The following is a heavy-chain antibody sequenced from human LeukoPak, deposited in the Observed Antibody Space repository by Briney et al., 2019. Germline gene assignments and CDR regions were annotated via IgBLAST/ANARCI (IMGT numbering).Heavy chain of an antibody. Sequence: GGSLRLSCAASGFTFSNYWMPWARQAPGKGLVWVSRISSDGSDTTYGDSVKGRFTISRDNAENTLYLQMHSLRADDTAVYYCARAFLSHTDYTIDTWGQGTPVTVSS. CDR2: ISSDGSDT. V-gene: IGHV3-74*01. J-gene: IGHJ5*02. CDR1: GFTFSNYW. CDR3: ARAFLSHTDYTIDT. D-gene: IGHD2-2*02.